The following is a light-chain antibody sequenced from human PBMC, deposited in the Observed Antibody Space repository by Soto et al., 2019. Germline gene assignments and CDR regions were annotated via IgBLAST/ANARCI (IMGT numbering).Light chain of an antibody. CDR3: QKYNSAPKT. CDR2: AAS. Sequence: DIQMTQSPSSLSASVGDRVTITCRASQGISNYLAWYQQKPGEVPKLLIYAASTLQKGVQSRFSGGGSGTLFTLTISSLQPDDVATYYCQKYNSAPKTFGRGTRLEIK. J-gene: IGKJ2*01. CDR1: QGISNY. V-gene: IGKV1-27*01.